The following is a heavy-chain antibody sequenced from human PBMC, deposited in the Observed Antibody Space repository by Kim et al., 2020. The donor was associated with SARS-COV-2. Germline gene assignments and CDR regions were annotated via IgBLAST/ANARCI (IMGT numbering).Heavy chain of an antibody. CDR3: TKPRAWGDTFDV. D-gene: IGHD7-27*01. V-gene: IGHV4-39*01. Sequence: YPTPALQSRVPMSLDTSKTQFSLRLSSVTAADTAVYYCTKPRAWGDTFDVWGQGTMVTVSS. J-gene: IGHJ3*01.